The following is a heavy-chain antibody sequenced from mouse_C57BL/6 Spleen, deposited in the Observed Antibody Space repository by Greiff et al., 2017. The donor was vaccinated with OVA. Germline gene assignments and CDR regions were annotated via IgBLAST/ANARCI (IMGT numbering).Heavy chain of an antibody. D-gene: IGHD1-1*01. CDR3: TRSDYYGSSYGYAMDY. V-gene: IGHV1-15*01. CDR2: IDPETGGT. CDR1: GYTFTDYE. J-gene: IGHJ4*01. Sequence: QVHVKQSGAELVRPGASVTLSCKASGYTFTDYEMHWVKQTPVHGLEWIGAIDPETGGTAYNQKFKGKAILTADKSSSTAYMELRSLTSEDSAVYYCTRSDYYGSSYGYAMDYWGQGTSVTVSS.